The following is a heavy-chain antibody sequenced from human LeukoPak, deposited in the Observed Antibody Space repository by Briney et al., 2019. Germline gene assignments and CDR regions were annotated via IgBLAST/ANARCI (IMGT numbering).Heavy chain of an antibody. J-gene: IGHJ5*02. V-gene: IGHV4-39*07. Sequence: SETLSLTCTVSGGSISSSSYYWGWIRQPPGRGLGWFGGINFSGSTYYNPSLKSRVTISVDTSKNQFSLKLSSVTAADTAVYYCARVESDYDILTGYYNYNWFDPWGQGTLVTVSS. D-gene: IGHD3-9*01. CDR2: INFSGST. CDR3: ARVESDYDILTGYYNYNWFDP. CDR1: GGSISSSSYY.